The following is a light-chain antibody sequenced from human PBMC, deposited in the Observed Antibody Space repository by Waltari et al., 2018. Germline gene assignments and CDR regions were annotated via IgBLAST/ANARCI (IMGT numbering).Light chain of an antibody. Sequence: QSALTQPASGSGSPGQSITISCPGPSSDVGGYNYVSWYQQHPGKAPKLMIYEVSNRPSGVSNRFSGSKSGNTASLTISGLQAEDEADYYCSSYTSSSTHVVFGGGTKLTVL. CDR1: SSDVGGYNY. CDR3: SSYTSSSTHVV. J-gene: IGLJ2*01. CDR2: EVS. V-gene: IGLV2-14*01.